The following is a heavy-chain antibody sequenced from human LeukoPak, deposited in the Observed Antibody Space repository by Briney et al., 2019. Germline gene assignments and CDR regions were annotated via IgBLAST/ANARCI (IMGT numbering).Heavy chain of an antibody. J-gene: IGHJ4*02. CDR1: GFIFSNDW. V-gene: IGHV3-30*18. D-gene: IGHD1-20*01. CDR3: ANGITGTDDFDY. CDR2: ISYDGSNK. Sequence: GGSLRLSCVASGFIFSNDWMSWVRQAPGKGLEWVAVISYDGSNKYYADSVKGRFTISRDNSKNTLYLQMNSLRAEDTAVYYCANGITGTDDFDYWGQGTLVTVSS.